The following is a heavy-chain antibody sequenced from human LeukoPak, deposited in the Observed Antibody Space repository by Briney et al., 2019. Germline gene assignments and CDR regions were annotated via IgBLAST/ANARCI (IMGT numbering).Heavy chain of an antibody. J-gene: IGHJ3*02. V-gene: IGHV1-24*01. CDR3: ATPSGSYAGDAFDI. D-gene: IGHD1-26*01. CDR1: RYTLTELS. CDR2: FYPEDGET. Sequence: VSSVTVSYKVSRYTLTELSMHWVRQAPGKGLEWMGGFYPEDGETIYPQKIQGRVTMTEDTSTDTAYMELSSLRSEDTAVYYCATPSGSYAGDAFDIWGQGTMVTVSS.